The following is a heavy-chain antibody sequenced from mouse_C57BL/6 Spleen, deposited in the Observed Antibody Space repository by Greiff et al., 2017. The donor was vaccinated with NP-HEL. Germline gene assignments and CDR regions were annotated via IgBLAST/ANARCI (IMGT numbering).Heavy chain of an antibody. CDR2: ISSGGDYI. J-gene: IGHJ4*01. CDR1: GFTFSSYA. Sequence: EVHLVESGEGLVKPGGSLKLSCAASGFTFSSYAMSWVRQTPEKRLEWVAYISSGGDYIYYADTVKGRFTISRDNARNTLYLQMSSLKSEDTAMYYCTRGDYSNSMDYWGQGTSVTVSS. CDR3: TRGDYSNSMDY. V-gene: IGHV5-9-1*02. D-gene: IGHD2-5*01.